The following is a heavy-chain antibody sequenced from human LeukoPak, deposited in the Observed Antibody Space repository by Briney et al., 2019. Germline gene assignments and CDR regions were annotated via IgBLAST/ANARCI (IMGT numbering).Heavy chain of an antibody. V-gene: IGHV4-34*01. CDR1: GGSFSGYY. CDR3: ARYSGSYSD. Sequence: SETLSLTCAVYGGSFSGYYWSWIRQPPGKGLEWIGEINHSGSTSYNPSLKTRVTISVDTSKNQFSLKLSSVTAADTAVYYCARYSGSYSDWGQGVLVTVSS. CDR2: INHSGST. J-gene: IGHJ4*02. D-gene: IGHD1-26*01.